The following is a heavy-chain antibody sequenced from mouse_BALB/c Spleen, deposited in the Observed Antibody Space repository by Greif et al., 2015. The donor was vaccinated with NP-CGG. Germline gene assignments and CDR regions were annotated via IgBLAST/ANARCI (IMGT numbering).Heavy chain of an antibody. CDR1: GYTFSSYW. J-gene: IGHJ2*01. CDR3: ARSTTVVDFDY. CDR2: ILPGSGST. V-gene: IGHV1-9*01. D-gene: IGHD1-1*01. Sequence: VKLVESGAELMKPGASVKISCKATGYTFSSYWIEWVKQRPGHGLEWMGEILPGSGSTNYNEKFKGKATFTADTPSNTAYMQLRSLTSEDSAVYYCARSTTVVDFDYWGQGTTLTVSS.